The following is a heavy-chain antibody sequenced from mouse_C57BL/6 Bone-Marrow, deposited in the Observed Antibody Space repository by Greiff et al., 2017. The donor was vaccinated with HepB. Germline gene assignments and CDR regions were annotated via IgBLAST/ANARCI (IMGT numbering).Heavy chain of an antibody. CDR1: GYTFTSYW. V-gene: IGHV1-69*01. CDR3: AREGDYGWFAY. Sequence: QVQLQQSGAELVMPGASVKLSCKASGYTFTSYWMHWVKQRPGQGLEWIGEIDPSDSYTNYNQKFKGKSTLTVDKSSSTAYMQLSSLTSEDSAVYYCAREGDYGWFAYWGQGTLVTVSA. CDR2: IDPSDSYT. J-gene: IGHJ3*01. D-gene: IGHD2-4*01.